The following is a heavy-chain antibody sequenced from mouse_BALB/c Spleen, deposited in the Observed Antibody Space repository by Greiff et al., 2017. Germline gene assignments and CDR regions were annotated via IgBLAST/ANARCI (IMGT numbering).Heavy chain of an antibody. D-gene: IGHD1-1*01. CDR1: GFSLTSYG. Sequence: VQRVESGPGLVAPSQSLSITCTVSGFSLTSYGVHWVRQPPGKGLEWLGVIWAGGSTNYNSALMSRLSISKDNSKSQVFLKMNSLQTDDTAMYYCARDRDYYGTPYAMDYWGQGTSVTVSS. V-gene: IGHV2-9*02. J-gene: IGHJ4*01. CDR3: ARDRDYYGTPYAMDY. CDR2: IWAGGST.